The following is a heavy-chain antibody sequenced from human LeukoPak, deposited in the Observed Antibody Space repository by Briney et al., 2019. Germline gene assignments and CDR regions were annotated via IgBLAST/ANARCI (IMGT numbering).Heavy chain of an antibody. V-gene: IGHV3-13*01. Sequence: GGSLRLSCAASGFTFSSYDMHWVRQATGKGLEWVSAIGTAGDTYYPGSVKGRFTISRENAKISLYLQMNSLRAGDTAVYYCARGAAAGTTDYWGQGTLVTVSS. CDR3: ARGAAAGTTDY. CDR1: GFTFSSYD. CDR2: IGTAGDT. D-gene: IGHD6-13*01. J-gene: IGHJ4*02.